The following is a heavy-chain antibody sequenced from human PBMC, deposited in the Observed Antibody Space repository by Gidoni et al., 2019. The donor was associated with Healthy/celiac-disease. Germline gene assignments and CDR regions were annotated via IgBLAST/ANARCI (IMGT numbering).Heavy chain of an antibody. CDR1: GFTFSSYE. Sequence: EVQRVESGGGLVQPGGSLRLSCAASGFTFSSYEMNWVRQAPGKGLEWVSYISSSGSTIYYADSVKGRFTISRDNAKNSLYLQINSLRAEDTAVYYCARDALYYYGPLGVFDYWGQGTLVTVSS. D-gene: IGHD3-10*01. V-gene: IGHV3-48*03. CDR3: ARDALYYYGPLGVFDY. J-gene: IGHJ4*02. CDR2: ISSSGSTI.